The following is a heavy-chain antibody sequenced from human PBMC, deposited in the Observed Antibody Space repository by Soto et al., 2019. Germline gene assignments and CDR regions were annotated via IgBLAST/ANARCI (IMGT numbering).Heavy chain of an antibody. CDR3: ARSECFSPCYPLGFFDP. V-gene: IGHV4-39*01. J-gene: IGHJ5*02. D-gene: IGHD3-16*02. Sequence: PSETLSLTCTVSGGSISANSYYWGWIRQPPGQGLEWIGSIYYSGSTYYNSSLKSRTTISVDTSKNQFSLKLTSVTAADTAVYYCARSECFSPCYPLGFFDPWGQGTLVTVSS. CDR2: IYYSGST. CDR1: GGSISANSYY.